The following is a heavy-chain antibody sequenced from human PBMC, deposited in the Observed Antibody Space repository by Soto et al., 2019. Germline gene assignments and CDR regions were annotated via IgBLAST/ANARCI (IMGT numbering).Heavy chain of an antibody. CDR3: ASDMSTT. J-gene: IGHJ5*02. Sequence: QVQLVQSGAEVKKPGASVKVSCKASAYTFTSHDINWMRQATGQGLEWMGWMNPNSGHTNYAQKFQGRVTMTRDTSISTAYMELTSLRSEDTAIYYCASDMSTTWGQGTLVTVSS. V-gene: IGHV1-8*01. CDR2: MNPNSGHT. CDR1: AYTFTSHD. D-gene: IGHD2-2*01.